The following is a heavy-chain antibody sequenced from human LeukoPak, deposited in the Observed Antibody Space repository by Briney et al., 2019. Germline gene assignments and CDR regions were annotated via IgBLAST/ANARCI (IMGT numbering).Heavy chain of an antibody. J-gene: IGHJ4*02. V-gene: IGHV4-59*01. CDR2: IYYSGST. CDR1: GGSISSYY. D-gene: IGHD5-18*01. CDR3: ASSLGGYSYGYPLGY. Sequence: SETLSLTCTVSGGSISSYYWSWIRQPPGKRLEWIGYIYYSGSTSYNPSLKSRVTISVDTSKNQFSLKLSSVTAADTAVYYCASSLGGYSYGYPLGYWGQGTLVTVSS.